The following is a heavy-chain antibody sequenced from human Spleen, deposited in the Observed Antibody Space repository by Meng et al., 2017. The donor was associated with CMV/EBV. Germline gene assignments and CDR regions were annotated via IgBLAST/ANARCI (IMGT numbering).Heavy chain of an antibody. V-gene: IGHV3-74*01. Sequence: GESLKISCAASGLTFSSYWMHWVRQAPGKGLVWVSRINSDGSSTSYADSVKGRFTISRDNAKNTLYLQMNSLRAEDTAVYYCARVAAAGRGMDVWGQGTTVTVSS. CDR3: ARVAAAGRGMDV. CDR1: GLTFSSYW. J-gene: IGHJ6*02. D-gene: IGHD6-13*01. CDR2: INSDGSST.